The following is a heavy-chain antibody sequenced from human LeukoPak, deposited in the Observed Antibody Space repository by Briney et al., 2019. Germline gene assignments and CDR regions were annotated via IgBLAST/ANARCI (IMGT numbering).Heavy chain of an antibody. D-gene: IGHD5-24*01. J-gene: IGHJ4*02. V-gene: IGHV3-30*02. CDR3: AREGDGYNSPIDY. CDR2: IRYDGSNK. Sequence: GGSLRLSCVASGFTFSSYGMHWVRQAPGKGLEWVAFIRYDGSNKYYADSVKGRFTISRDNSKNTLYLQMNSLRAEDTAVYYCAREGDGYNSPIDYWGQGTQVTVSS. CDR1: GFTFSSYG.